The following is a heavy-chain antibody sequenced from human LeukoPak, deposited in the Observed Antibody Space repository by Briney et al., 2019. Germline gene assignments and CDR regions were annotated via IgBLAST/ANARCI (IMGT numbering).Heavy chain of an antibody. J-gene: IGHJ4*02. V-gene: IGHV3-33*01. D-gene: IGHD6-13*01. Sequence: GRSLRLSCAASGFTFSSYGMHWVRQAPGKGLEWVAVIWYDGSNKYYADSVKGRFTISRDNSKNTLYLQMNSLRAEDTAVYYCARSRGYSSSWYDYWGQGTLVTVSS. CDR1: GFTFSSYG. CDR3: ARSRGYSSSWYDY. CDR2: IWYDGSNK.